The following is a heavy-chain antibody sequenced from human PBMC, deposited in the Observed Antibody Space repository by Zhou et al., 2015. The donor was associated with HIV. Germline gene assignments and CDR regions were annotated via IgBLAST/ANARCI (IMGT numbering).Heavy chain of an antibody. CDR1: GYTFTSYA. D-gene: IGHD4-11*01. J-gene: IGHJ6*03. CDR2: INAGNGNT. V-gene: IGHV1-3*01. CDR3: ARAGIDYSKVYYYYMDV. Sequence: QVQLVQSGAEVKKPGASVKVSCKASGYTFTSYAMHWVRQAPGQRLEWMGWINAGNGNTKYSQKFQGRVTITRDTSASTAYMELSSLRSEDTAVYYCARAGIDYSKVYYYYMDVWGKGTTVTVSS.